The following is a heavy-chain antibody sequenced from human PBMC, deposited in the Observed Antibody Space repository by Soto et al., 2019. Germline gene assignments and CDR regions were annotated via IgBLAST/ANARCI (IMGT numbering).Heavy chain of an antibody. CDR1: GFAFSSCA. D-gene: IGHD4-4*01. Sequence: GGSLRLSCAASGFAFSSCAMSWVRQAPGKGLEWVSGIGPSGGNTHDAESVKGRFTISRDNSKNPVFFQINNPRVEDTARYYFCTGPRYSLYYMDVWGKGTTVTVSS. CDR2: IGPSGGNT. J-gene: IGHJ6*03. V-gene: IGHV3-23*01. CDR3: CTGPRYSLYYMDV.